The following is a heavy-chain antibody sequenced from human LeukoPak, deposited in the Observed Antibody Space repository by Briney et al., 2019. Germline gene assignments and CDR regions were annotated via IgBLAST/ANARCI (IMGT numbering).Heavy chain of an antibody. V-gene: IGHV5-51*01. D-gene: IGHD6-13*01. J-gene: IGHJ5*02. CDR1: GYSFTTHW. Sequence: GESLKISCKASGYSFTTHWIGWVRQMPGKGLEWMGIIYPGDSDTRYSPSFQGHVTISADKSISTAYLQWSSLKASDTAMYYCASLAGAAAGTAWFDPWGQGTLVTVSS. CDR3: ASLAGAAAGTAWFDP. CDR2: IYPGDSDT.